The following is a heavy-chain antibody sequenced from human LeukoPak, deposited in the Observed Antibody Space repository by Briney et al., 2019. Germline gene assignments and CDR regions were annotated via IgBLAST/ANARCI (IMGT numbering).Heavy chain of an antibody. Sequence: APVKVSCKASGYTFTGYYMHWVRQAPGQGLEWMGWINPNSGGTNYAQKFQGRVTMTRDTSISTAYMELSRLRSDDTAVYYCARDGSDCSSTSCYWYFDLWGRGTLVTVSS. CDR2: INPNSGGT. J-gene: IGHJ2*01. D-gene: IGHD2-2*01. CDR1: GYTFTGYY. V-gene: IGHV1-2*02. CDR3: ARDGSDCSSTSCYWYFDL.